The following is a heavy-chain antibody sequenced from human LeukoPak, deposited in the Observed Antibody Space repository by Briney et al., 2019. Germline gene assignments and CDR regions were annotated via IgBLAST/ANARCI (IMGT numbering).Heavy chain of an antibody. CDR3: ARHNWGSFYSFDT. CDR1: GASVSSSGYY. J-gene: IGHJ5*02. Sequence: PSETLSLTCSVSGASVSSSGYYWDWIRQAPGKGLEWIGTIYYTGGTSYSPSLASRVTISVDTSKNHFSLRLTYVTAADTAIYYCARHNWGSFYSFDTWHQGTLVTVSS. D-gene: IGHD3-16*01. CDR2: IYYTGGT. V-gene: IGHV4-39*01.